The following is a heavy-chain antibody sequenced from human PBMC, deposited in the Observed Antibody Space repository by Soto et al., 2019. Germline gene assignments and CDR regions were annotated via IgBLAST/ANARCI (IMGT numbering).Heavy chain of an antibody. CDR1: GFTFSSYA. CDR3: ASVKPAQWLDYYFDY. D-gene: IGHD6-19*01. V-gene: IGHV3-30-3*01. J-gene: IGHJ4*02. CDR2: ISYDGSNK. Sequence: GGSLRLSCAASGFTFSSYAMHWVRQAPGKGLEWVAVISYDGSNKYYADSVKGRLIISRDNSKNTLYLQMNSLRAEDTAVYYCASVKPAQWLDYYFDYWGQGTLVTVSS.